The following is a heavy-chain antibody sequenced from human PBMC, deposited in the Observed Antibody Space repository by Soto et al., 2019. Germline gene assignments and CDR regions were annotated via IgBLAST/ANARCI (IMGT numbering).Heavy chain of an antibody. D-gene: IGHD3-3*01. CDR2: IKGDGSEK. V-gene: IGHV3-7*03. J-gene: IGHJ6*03. Sequence: AVRGSCVDLGGPRIAKKKSWVRQAPGKGLEWVANIKGDGSEKYYVDAVKGRFTISRDNAKKSLELHMNSLRAEDTAVYYCVRYRLKYLVFFGEEWG. CDR3: VRYRLKYLVFFGEE. CDR1: GGPRIAKK.